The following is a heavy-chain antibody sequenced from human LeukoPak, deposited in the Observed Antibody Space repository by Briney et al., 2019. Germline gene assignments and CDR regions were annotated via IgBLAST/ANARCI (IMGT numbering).Heavy chain of an antibody. D-gene: IGHD1-7*01. V-gene: IGHV3-30-3*01. CDR2: ISYDGSNK. J-gene: IGHJ4*02. CDR1: GFTFSSYA. Sequence: GGSLRLSCAASGFTFSSYAMHWVRQAPGKGLEWVAVISYDGSNKYYADSVKGRFTISRDNSKNTPYLQMNSLRAEDTAVYYCARGYNWNYGVGISDYWGQGTLVTVSS. CDR3: ARGYNWNYGVGISDY.